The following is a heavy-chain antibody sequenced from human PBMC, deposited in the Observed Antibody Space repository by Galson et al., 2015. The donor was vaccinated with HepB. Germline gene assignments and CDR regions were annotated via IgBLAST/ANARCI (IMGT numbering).Heavy chain of an antibody. D-gene: IGHD4-17*01. V-gene: IGHV1-2*04. Sequence: SVKVSCKASGYTFTEYFMHWVRQAPGQGLEWMGWINPNSGGTNYAQKFEGWVTMTRDTSISTAYMELTRLKSDDTAVYYCARTHGDSTDLSPGYWGQGTMVTVSS. J-gene: IGHJ4*01. CDR1: GYTFTEYF. CDR3: ARTHGDSTDLSPGY. CDR2: INPNSGGT.